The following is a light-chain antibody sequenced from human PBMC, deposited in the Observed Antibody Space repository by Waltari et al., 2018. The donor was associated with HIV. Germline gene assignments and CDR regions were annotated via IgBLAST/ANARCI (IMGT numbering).Light chain of an antibody. V-gene: IGLV1-51*01. CDR1: SSNIGNNY. J-gene: IGLJ2*01. CDR2: DKN. CDR3: GTWDSSLGAVV. Sequence: QSVLTQPPSVSAAPGQKVTISCSGSSSNIGNNYVSWYQQLTGTDPKVPIYDKNKRPSGTTDLFSGAKSGESATLGSTGGRTGDEDDYYCGTWDSSLGAVVFGGGTKLSVL.